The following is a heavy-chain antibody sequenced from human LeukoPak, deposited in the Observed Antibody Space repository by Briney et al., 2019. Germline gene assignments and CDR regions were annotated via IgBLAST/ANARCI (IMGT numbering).Heavy chain of an antibody. D-gene: IGHD3-10*01. CDR1: GYTFTAHY. J-gene: IGHJ4*02. V-gene: IGHV1-2*04. Sequence: ASVKVSCKASGYTFTAHYMHWVRQAPGQGLEWMGWINPNSGGTNYAQKFQGWVTMTRDTSISTAYMELSRLRSDDTAVYYCARATSMVRGVIRPTGPFDYWGQGTLVTVSS. CDR3: ARATSMVRGVIRPTGPFDY. CDR2: INPNSGGT.